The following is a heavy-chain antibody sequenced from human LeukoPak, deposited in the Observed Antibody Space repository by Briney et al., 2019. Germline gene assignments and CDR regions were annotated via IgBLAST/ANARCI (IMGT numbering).Heavy chain of an antibody. D-gene: IGHD3-10*01. Sequence: SETLSLTCTVSGGSFSDYYWTWIRQPPGKGLEWIGYSGSAKYNPSLKSRVTISTDTSKRHFSLTLSNVTAANTAVYYCARTSRHYYGSGKNLTPWPAGLDVWGPGTTVTVS. CDR3: ARTSRHYYGSGKNLTPWPAGLDV. CDR1: GGSFSDYY. V-gene: IGHV4-59*01. CDR2: SGSA. J-gene: IGHJ6*02.